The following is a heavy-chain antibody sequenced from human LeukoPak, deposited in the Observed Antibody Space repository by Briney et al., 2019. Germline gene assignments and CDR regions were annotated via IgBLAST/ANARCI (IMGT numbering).Heavy chain of an antibody. CDR1: VFTFSSYS. J-gene: IGHJ3*02. D-gene: IGHD5-12*01. CDR3: ARDVNSGYDKASDAFDI. Sequence: GGSLRLSCTTSVFTFSSYSMHWVRQAPGKGLEWVANIKEDGSERNYVDSVKGRFTISRDNAKNSLYLQMNSLRVADTAVYYCARDVNSGYDKASDAFDIWGQGTMVTVSS. V-gene: IGHV3-7*01. CDR2: IKEDGSER.